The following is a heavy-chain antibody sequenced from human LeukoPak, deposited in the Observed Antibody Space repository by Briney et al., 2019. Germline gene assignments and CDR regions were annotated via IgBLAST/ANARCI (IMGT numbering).Heavy chain of an antibody. Sequence: PGGSLRLSCAASGFTFSSYWMGWVRQAPGKRLEWVANMNIDGSEKYYADSAKGRFTISRDNARNSVYLQMNSLRVEDTAVYYCARDPVEWELLLVYWGQGTLVTVSS. CDR3: ARDPVEWELLLVY. V-gene: IGHV3-7*01. D-gene: IGHD1-26*01. CDR2: MNIDGSEK. J-gene: IGHJ4*02. CDR1: GFTFSSYW.